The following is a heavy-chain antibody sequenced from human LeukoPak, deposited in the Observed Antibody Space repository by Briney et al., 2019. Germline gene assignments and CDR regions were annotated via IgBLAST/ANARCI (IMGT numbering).Heavy chain of an antibody. CDR3: AREVVVTKPWFFDL. Sequence: SQTLSLTCTVSGGSISSGGYYWSWIRQPPGKGLEWIGYIYHSGSTYYNPSLKSRVTISVDRSKNQFSLKLSSVTAADTAVYYCAREVVVTKPWFFDLWGRGTLVTDSS. V-gene: IGHV4-30-2*01. CDR1: GGSISSGGYY. J-gene: IGHJ2*01. CDR2: IYHSGST. D-gene: IGHD2-15*01.